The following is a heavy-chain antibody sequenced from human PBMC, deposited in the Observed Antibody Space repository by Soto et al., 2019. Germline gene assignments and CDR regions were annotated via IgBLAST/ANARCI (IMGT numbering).Heavy chain of an antibody. CDR2: ISSTTNYR. V-gene: IGHV3-21*06. CDR3: ARESEDLTSNFDY. CDR1: GLLLTRYS. Sequence: GFLRVSGAAAGLLLTRYSIIRVRQAPGKGLEWVSSISSTTNYRYYGDSMKGRFTISGDNAKNSLYLEMNSLRAEDTAVYYWARESEDLTSNFDYRGQGTVVTLSS. J-gene: IGHJ4*02.